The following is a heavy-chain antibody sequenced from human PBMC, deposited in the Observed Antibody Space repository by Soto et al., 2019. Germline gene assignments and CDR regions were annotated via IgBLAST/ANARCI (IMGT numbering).Heavy chain of an antibody. CDR3: ARRYGVYFDY. Sequence: SETLALTSTGSVDTISNYYRSCIRQPPGKGLDWIGYIYYSGSTNYNPSLKSRVTISVDTSKNQFSLKLSSVTAEDTAVYYCARRYGVYFDYWGQGTLVTVSS. J-gene: IGHJ4*02. CDR1: VDTISNYY. V-gene: IGHV4-59*01. CDR2: IYYSGST. D-gene: IGHD4-17*01.